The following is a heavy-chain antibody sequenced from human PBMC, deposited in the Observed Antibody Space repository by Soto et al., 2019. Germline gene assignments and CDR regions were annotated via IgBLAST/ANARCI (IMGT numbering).Heavy chain of an antibody. V-gene: IGHV2-5*01. CDR1: GFSLTSGVVG. J-gene: IGHJ6*02. CDR3: AHRLPGPSGYDV. CDR2: IYWNDEQ. Sequence: QITLKESGPTLVKPTQTLTLTCTFSGFSLTSGVVGVGWIRQPPGEALEWLALIYWNDEQYYNPSLGNRLTITGDTSKNQVVLTMTNLDRVDTATYYCAHRLPGPSGYDVWGQGTTVTVSS. D-gene: IGHD6-13*01.